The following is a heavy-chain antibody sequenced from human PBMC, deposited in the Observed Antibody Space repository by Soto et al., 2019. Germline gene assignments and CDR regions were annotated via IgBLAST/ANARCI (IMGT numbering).Heavy chain of an antibody. CDR2: IWYDGSNK. CDR3: ARVGIGGPAFRGFWDY. J-gene: IGHJ4*02. CDR1: GSIFSGYG. Sequence: QEQLVESGGGVVQPGRSLRLSCAASGSIFSGYGMHWIRQAPGKGLEWVAVIWYDGSNKYYADSVKGRFTISRDNSKNILYLQIGSLCAEATGVYYCARVGIGGPAFRGFWDYWGQGTLVTISS. V-gene: IGHV3-33*01. D-gene: IGHD2-15*01.